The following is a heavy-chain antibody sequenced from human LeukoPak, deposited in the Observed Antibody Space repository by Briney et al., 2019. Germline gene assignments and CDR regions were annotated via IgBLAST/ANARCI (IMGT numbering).Heavy chain of an antibody. CDR3: ASSRSRRRGVWNWFDP. Sequence: GASVKVSCKASGYTFTGYYMHWVRQAPGQGLEWMGWINPNSGGTNYAQKFQGRVTMTRDTSISTAYMELSRLRSDDTAVYYCASSRSRRRGVWNWFDPWGQGTLVTVSS. CDR2: INPNSGGT. CDR1: GYTFTGYY. V-gene: IGHV1-2*02. J-gene: IGHJ5*02.